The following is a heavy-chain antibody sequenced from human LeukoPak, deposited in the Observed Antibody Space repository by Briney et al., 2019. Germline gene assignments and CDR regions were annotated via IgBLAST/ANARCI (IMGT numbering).Heavy chain of an antibody. J-gene: IGHJ4*02. CDR1: GGSISSSSYY. CDR3: AREKSGYDY. V-gene: IGHV4-39*02. Sequence: SETLSLTCTVSGGSISSSSYYWGWIRQPPGKGLGWIGSIYYSGSTYYNPSLKSRVTISVDTSKNQFSLKLSSVTAADTAVYYCAREKSGYDYWGQGTLVTVSS. D-gene: IGHD3-3*01. CDR2: IYYSGST.